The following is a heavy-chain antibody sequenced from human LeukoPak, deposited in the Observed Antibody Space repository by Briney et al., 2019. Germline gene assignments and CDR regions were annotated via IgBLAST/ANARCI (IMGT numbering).Heavy chain of an antibody. CDR3: AKDIYYYDSSRYFQH. D-gene: IGHD3-22*01. CDR1: GFTFSSYG. J-gene: IGHJ1*01. V-gene: IGHV3-30*18. Sequence: GGSLRLSCAASGFTFSSYGMHWVRQAPGKGLEWVAVISYDGSNRYYADSVKGRFIISRDNSKTTLYLQMNSLRAEDTAVYYCAKDIYYYDSSRYFQHWGQGTLVSVSS. CDR2: ISYDGSNR.